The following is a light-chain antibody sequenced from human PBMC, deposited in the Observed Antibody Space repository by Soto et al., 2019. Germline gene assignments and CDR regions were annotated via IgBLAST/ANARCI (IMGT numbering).Light chain of an antibody. J-gene: IGLJ1*01. CDR2: DAS. V-gene: IGLV2-11*01. Sequence: QSVLTQPRSVSGSPGQSVTISCTGTSSDVGDYKYVSWYRQHPGKAPKLIIYDASERPSGVPDRFSGSKSGNTASLTISGLQAEDEDDYYCCSYAGSYSYVFGTGTKVTVL. CDR3: CSYAGSYSYV. CDR1: SSDVGDYKY.